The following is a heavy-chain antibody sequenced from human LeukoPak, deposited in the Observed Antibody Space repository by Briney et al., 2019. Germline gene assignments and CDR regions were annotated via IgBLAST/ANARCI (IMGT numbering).Heavy chain of an antibody. CDR2: IIPIFGTA. CDR1: VGTFTSYA. J-gene: IGHJ6*03. V-gene: IGHV1-69*01. CDR3: ARAKEEGYYYYYMDV. Sequence: GSSVKVSCKGSVGTFTSYAISWVRHAPRQGLEWGGGIIPIFGTANYAQKFQGRVTITADESTSTAYMELSSLRSEDTAVYYCARAKEEGYYYYYMDVWGKGTTVTISS.